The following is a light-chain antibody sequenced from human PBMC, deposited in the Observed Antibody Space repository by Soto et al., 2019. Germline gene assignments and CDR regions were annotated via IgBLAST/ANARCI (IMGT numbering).Light chain of an antibody. CDR3: STWDDSLDGVV. J-gene: IGLJ2*01. V-gene: IGLV1-44*01. Sequence: QPVLTQQPSESGAPGQRVTISCSGSSSNIGSNSVNWYQQVAGTAPKLLIYGNNQRPSGVPHRFSDSKSGTSASLAISGLQSEDEADYYCSTWDDSLDGVVFGGGTKVTVL. CDR1: SSNIGSNS. CDR2: GNN.